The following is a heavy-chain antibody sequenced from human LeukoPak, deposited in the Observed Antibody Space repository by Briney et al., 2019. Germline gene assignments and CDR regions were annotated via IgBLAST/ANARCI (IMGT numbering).Heavy chain of an antibody. CDR2: ISSSGSTI. CDR1: GFTFSSYE. D-gene: IGHD3-22*01. CDR3: ARVEESSGYPNWFDT. V-gene: IGHV3-48*03. Sequence: GGSLRLSCAASGFTFSSYEMNWVRQAPGKGLERVSYISSSGSTIYYANSVKGRFTISRDNAKNSLYLQMNSLRAKDTAVYYCARVEESSGYPNWFDTWGQGTLVTVSS. J-gene: IGHJ5*02.